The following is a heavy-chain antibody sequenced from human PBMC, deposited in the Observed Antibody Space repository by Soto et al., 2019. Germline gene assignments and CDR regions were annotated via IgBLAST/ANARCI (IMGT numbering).Heavy chain of an antibody. Sequence: PGGSLRLSCAASGFTFSGYSVNWVRQSPGKGLEWVSYVSSGSETIYYADSVKGRFTVSRDNARNSQYLQMNSLRAEDTAIYFCARVAYGNGWIFDHWGQGTLVTVSS. J-gene: IGHJ4*01. CDR1: GFTFSGYS. V-gene: IGHV3-48*01. D-gene: IGHD6-19*01. CDR3: ARVAYGNGWIFDH. CDR2: VSSGSETI.